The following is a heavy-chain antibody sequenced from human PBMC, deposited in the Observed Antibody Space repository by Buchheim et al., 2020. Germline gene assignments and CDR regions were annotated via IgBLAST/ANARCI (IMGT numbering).Heavy chain of an antibody. Sequence: QLQLQESGSGLVKPSQTLSLTCAVSGGSISSGGYSWSWIRQPPGKGLEWIGYIYHSGSTYYNPSLKSRVTISVDRSKNQFSPKLSSVTAADTAVYYCARDRPDYYDSSGYYYLLDWGQGTL. V-gene: IGHV4-30-2*01. J-gene: IGHJ4*02. CDR3: ARDRPDYYDSSGYYYLLD. D-gene: IGHD3-22*01. CDR1: GGSISSGGYS. CDR2: IYHSGST.